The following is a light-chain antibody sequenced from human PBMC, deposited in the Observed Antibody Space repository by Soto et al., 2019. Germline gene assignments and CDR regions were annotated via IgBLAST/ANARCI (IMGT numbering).Light chain of an antibody. Sequence: QSVLTQPPSVSGAPVQRVTISCTGSSSNSRAGYDVHWHQQLPGTAPKLLIDGNSNRPSGVPDRYSSSKSGTSASVSITGFQAQDEADYYYHCYYRNLSGLVCGGGTELTVL. V-gene: IGLV1-40*01. CDR3: HCYYRNLSGLV. J-gene: IGLJ2*01. CDR2: GNS. CDR1: SSNSRAGYD.